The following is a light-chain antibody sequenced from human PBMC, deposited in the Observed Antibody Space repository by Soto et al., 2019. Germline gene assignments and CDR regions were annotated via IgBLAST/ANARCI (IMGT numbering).Light chain of an antibody. V-gene: IGKV3-20*01. CDR1: QSVSSS. CDR2: GAS. Sequence: EIVMTQSPATLSVSPGESATLSCRASQSVSSSLAWYQQKPGQAPRLLIYGASSRATGIPDRFSGSGSGPDFTLTISRLEPEDFAVYFCQHYGSSRTFGQGTKVDI. CDR3: QHYGSSRT. J-gene: IGKJ1*01.